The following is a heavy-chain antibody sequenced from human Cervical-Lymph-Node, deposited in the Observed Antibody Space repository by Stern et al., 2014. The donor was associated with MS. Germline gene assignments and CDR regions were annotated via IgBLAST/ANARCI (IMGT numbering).Heavy chain of an antibody. J-gene: IGHJ5*02. CDR3: ARDQGDYGSGSDYSWFDP. CDR2: IIPGLGTT. D-gene: IGHD3-10*01. V-gene: IGHV1-69*06. Sequence: QLVQSGAEVKKPWSSVKISCKASRSTFSHYALSWVRQAPEQGLEWMGGIIPGLGTTSYAQKFQGRIKITADTSTNTLSMELYSLTSEDTAVYFCARDQGDYGSGSDYSWFDPWGQGTLLIVSS. CDR1: RSTFSHYA.